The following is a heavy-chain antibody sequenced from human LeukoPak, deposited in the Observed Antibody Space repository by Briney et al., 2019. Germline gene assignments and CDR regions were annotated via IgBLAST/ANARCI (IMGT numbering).Heavy chain of an antibody. CDR2: INPNSGGT. CDR3: ARESIAAAGTWFDP. J-gene: IGHJ5*02. Sequence: ASVKVSCKASGYTFTGHYMHWVRQAPRQGLEWIGWINPNSGGTDYAQKFQGRVTMTRDTSISTAYMELSRLRSDDTAVYYCARESIAAAGTWFDPWGQGTLVTVSS. CDR1: GYTFTGHY. V-gene: IGHV1-2*02. D-gene: IGHD6-13*01.